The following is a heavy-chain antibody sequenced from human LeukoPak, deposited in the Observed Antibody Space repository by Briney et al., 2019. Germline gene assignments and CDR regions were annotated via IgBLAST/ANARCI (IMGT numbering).Heavy chain of an antibody. J-gene: IGHJ4*02. CDR2: ISGYNGNT. Sequence: GASVKVSCKASGYTFSSYSISWVRQAPGQGLEWMGWISGYNGNTHYAQKLQGRVTMTTDTSTNTAYMELRSLRSNDTAVYYCARDGMRTGTTDYWGQGTLVTVSA. CDR1: GYTFSSYS. V-gene: IGHV1-18*01. D-gene: IGHD1-1*01. CDR3: ARDGMRTGTTDY.